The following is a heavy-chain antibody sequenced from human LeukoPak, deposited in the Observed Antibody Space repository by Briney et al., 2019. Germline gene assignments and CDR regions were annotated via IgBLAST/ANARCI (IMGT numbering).Heavy chain of an antibody. Sequence: SETLSLTCTVSGGSISSGGYYWSWIRQHPGKGLEWIGYIYYSGSTYHNPSLKSRVTISVDTSKNQFSLKLSSVTAADTAVYYCARTVERYYYDSSGLYYFDYWGQGTLVTVSS. CDR2: IYYSGST. J-gene: IGHJ4*02. V-gene: IGHV4-31*03. D-gene: IGHD3-22*01. CDR3: ARTVERYYYDSSGLYYFDY. CDR1: GGSISSGGYY.